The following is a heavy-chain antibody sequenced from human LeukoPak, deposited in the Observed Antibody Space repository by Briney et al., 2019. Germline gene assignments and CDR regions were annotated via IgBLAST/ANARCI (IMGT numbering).Heavy chain of an antibody. CDR3: ARGPYSSSSYARFDP. CDR1: GGSFSGYY. V-gene: IGHV4-34*01. J-gene: IGHJ5*02. Sequence: PSETLSLTCAVYGGSFSGYYWSWIRQPPGKGLEWIGEINHSGSTNYNPSLKSRVTISVDTSKNQFSLKLSSVTAADTAVYYCARGPYSSSSYARFDPWGQGTLVTVSS. D-gene: IGHD6-6*01. CDR2: INHSGST.